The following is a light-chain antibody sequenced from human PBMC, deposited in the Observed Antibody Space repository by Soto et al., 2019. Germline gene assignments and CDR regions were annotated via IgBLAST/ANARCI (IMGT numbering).Light chain of an antibody. V-gene: IGKV3-20*01. J-gene: IGKJ5*01. CDR1: HIFGSSY. CDR3: QQSGNSSII. Sequence: VLTHSPATLSLSPWDSAALSFSASHIFGSSYLAWYQQKSGQAPRLLIYAASRRATGIPDRFSGSGSGTDFTLTITRLEPEDFAVFYCQQSGNSSIIFGQGTRLEIK. CDR2: AAS.